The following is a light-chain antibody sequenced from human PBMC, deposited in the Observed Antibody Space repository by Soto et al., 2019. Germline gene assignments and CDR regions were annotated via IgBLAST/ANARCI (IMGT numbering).Light chain of an antibody. CDR3: PQYQSYWT. CDR1: QSISRQ. CDR2: QAS. Sequence: DIQMTQSPSTLSASVGDRVSITCRASQSISRQLAWYQQKPGKAPNLLIYQASNLETGVPSRFTGSRSGTEITLTISSLQPDDFATYDYPQYQSYWTFGQATKVEVK. V-gene: IGKV1-5*03. J-gene: IGKJ1*01.